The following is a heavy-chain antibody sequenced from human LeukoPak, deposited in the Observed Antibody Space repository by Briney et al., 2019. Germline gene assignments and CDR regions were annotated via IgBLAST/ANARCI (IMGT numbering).Heavy chain of an antibody. J-gene: IGHJ5*02. V-gene: IGHV4-4*07. D-gene: IGHD6-13*01. CDR1: GGSISGYD. CDR3: ARDGAGTSGWFDP. Sequence: PSETLSLTCTVSGGSISGYDWSWIRQPAGKGLEWIGRIYTSGNTNYNPSLRSRVTMSLDTSKSQFSLKLSSVTAADTAVYSCARDGAGTSGWFDPWGPGNLVTV. CDR2: IYTSGNT.